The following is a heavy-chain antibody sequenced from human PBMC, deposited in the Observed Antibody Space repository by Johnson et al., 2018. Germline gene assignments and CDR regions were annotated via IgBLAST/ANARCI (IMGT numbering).Heavy chain of an antibody. CDR1: GFTFSSYS. CDR3: ASTYYDFWSGYPHV. D-gene: IGHD3-3*01. J-gene: IGHJ6*02. V-gene: IGHV3-48*02. Sequence: VQLVQSGGGLVQPGGSLRLSCAASGFTFSSYSMNWVRQAPGKGLEWVSYISSSSSTIYYADSVKGRFTISRDNAKNSRYLQMNSLRDEDTAVYYCASTYYDFWSGYPHVWGQGTTVTVSS. CDR2: ISSSSSTI.